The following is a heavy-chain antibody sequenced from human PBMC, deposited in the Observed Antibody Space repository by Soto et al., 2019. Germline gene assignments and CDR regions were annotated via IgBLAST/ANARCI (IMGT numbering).Heavy chain of an antibody. Sequence: GASVKVSCKASGYTFTSYDMHWVRQAPGQRLEWMGWINAGNGNTKYSQNFQGRLTITRDTSASIVYMDLSSLKVEDTAVYYCARLRFCGGDSCYPLDVWGQGSKVTVS. CDR3: ARLRFCGGDSCYPLDV. CDR1: GYTFTSYD. D-gene: IGHD2-21*01. V-gene: IGHV1-3*01. J-gene: IGHJ3*01. CDR2: INAGNGNT.